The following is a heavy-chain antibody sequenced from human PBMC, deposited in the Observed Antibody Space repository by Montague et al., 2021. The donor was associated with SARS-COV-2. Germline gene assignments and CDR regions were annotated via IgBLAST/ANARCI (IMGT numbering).Heavy chain of an antibody. V-gene: IGHV5-51*01. J-gene: IGHJ5*02. D-gene: IGHD6-19*01. CDR3: ATHPFGSSGWTNWFDR. Sequence: QSGAEVKKPGESLKISCKGSGYSFTAHWIGWLRQMPGQGLEWIAMIYPGDSHARYSPSFQGQVTISADKSISTAYLQWSSLKASDTAMYYCATHPFGSSGWTNWFDRWGQGTLVTVSS. CDR2: IYPGDSHA. CDR1: GYSFTAHW.